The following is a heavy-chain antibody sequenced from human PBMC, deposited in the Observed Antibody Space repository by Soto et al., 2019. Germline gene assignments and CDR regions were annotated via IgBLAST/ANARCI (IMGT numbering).Heavy chain of an antibody. J-gene: IGHJ4*02. CDR3: ARGRYGDY. Sequence: QVHLVQSGAEVKKPGASVKVSCKGSGYGFTTYGITWVRQAPGQGLEWMAWISAPNGNTKYAQKLQGIVTVTRDTSTSTAYMELRSLRSDDTAVYYCARGRYGDYWGQGSLVTVSS. V-gene: IGHV1-18*01. D-gene: IGHD1-1*01. CDR1: GYGFTTYG. CDR2: ISAPNGNT.